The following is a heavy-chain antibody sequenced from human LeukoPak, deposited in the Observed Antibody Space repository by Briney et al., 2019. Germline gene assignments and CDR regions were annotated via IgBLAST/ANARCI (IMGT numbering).Heavy chain of an antibody. D-gene: IGHD3-10*01. CDR3: ARSALLWFEELSN. Sequence: ASVKVSCKASGYTFTGYYMHWVRQAPGQGLEWMGWINPNSGGTNYAQKFQGRVTMTRDTSISTAYMELSRLRSDDTAVYYCARSALLWFEELSNWGQGTLVTVSS. CDR1: GYTFTGYY. CDR2: INPNSGGT. J-gene: IGHJ4*02. V-gene: IGHV1-2*02.